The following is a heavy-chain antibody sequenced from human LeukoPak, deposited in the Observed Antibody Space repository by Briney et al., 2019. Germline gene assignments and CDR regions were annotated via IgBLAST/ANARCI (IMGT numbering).Heavy chain of an antibody. CDR2: IDHSGST. Sequence: SETLSLTCAVYDESFSGYYCSWIRQPPRKGLEWIGEIDHSGSTNYNPSLQSRVTISVDTSKSQFSLKVSSVSAADTAVYYCARGNRPYGEHEAFDIWGHGTTVTVSP. V-gene: IGHV4-34*01. CDR1: DESFSGYY. J-gene: IGHJ3*02. CDR3: ARGNRPYGEHEAFDI. D-gene: IGHD3-10*01.